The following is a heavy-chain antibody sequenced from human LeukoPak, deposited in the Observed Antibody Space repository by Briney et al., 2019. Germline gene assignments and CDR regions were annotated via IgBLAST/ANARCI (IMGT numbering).Heavy chain of an antibody. CDR3: ARGYAYCGGDCYVFDY. J-gene: IGHJ4*02. D-gene: IGHD2-21*02. CDR1: GFTFSSYA. Sequence: GGSLRLSCAASGFTFSSYAMNWVRQAPGKGLEWVSSISSSSSYIYYADSVKGRFTISRDNAKNSLYLQMNSLRAEDTAVYYCARGYAYCGGDCYVFDYWGQGTLVTVSS. V-gene: IGHV3-21*01. CDR2: ISSSSSYI.